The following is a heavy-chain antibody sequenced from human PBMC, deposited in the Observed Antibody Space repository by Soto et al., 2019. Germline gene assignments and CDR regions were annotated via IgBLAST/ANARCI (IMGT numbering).Heavy chain of an antibody. CDR3: DFMITELSDYYGMDV. V-gene: IGHV3-23*01. J-gene: IGHJ6*02. Sequence: PGGSLRLSCAASGFTFSSYAMSWVRQAPGKGLEWVSAISGSGGSTYYADSVKGRFTISRDNSKNTLYLQMNSLRAEDTAVYYCDFMITELSDYYGMDVWGQGTTVTVSS. CDR1: GFTFSSYA. D-gene: IGHD3-16*01. CDR2: ISGSGGST.